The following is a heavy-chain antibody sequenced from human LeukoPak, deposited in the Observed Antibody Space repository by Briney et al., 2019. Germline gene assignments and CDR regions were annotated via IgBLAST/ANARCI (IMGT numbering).Heavy chain of an antibody. D-gene: IGHD3-16*01. V-gene: IGHV1-69*13. CDR2: IIPIFGTA. CDR3: ARAAKGGSYFGY. J-gene: IGHJ4*02. Sequence: SVKVSCKASGGTFSSYAISWVRQAPGQGLEWMGGIIPIFGTANYAQKFQGRVTITADESTSTAYMELTSLRTEDTAVYYCARAAKGGSYFGYWGQGTLVTVSS. CDR1: GGTFSSYA.